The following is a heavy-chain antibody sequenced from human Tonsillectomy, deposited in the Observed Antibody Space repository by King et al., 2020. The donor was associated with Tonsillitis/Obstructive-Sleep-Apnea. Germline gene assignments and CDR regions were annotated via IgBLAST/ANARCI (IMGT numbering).Heavy chain of an antibody. CDR2: IIWNSGSI. CDR1: GFTFNDYA. D-gene: IGHD5-18*01. CDR3: TKDVERGYSYGYAHGFDI. V-gene: IGHV3-9*01. Sequence: DVQLVESGGGLVQPGRSLRLSCAASGFTFNDYAMHWVRQAPGKGLEWVSGIIWNSGSIGYADSVKGRFTISRDNAKNSLYLQMNSLRAEDTALYYCTKDVERGYSYGYAHGFDIWGQVTMVTVSS. J-gene: IGHJ3*02.